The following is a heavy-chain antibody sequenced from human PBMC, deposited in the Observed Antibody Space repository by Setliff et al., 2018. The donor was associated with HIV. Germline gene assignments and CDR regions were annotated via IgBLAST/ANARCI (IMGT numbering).Heavy chain of an antibody. CDR1: GYSISSDYC. V-gene: IGHV4-38-2*01. D-gene: IGHD3-10*01. CDR3: ARSIYGSGTYPLDV. Sequence: PSETLSLTCGVSGYSISSDYCWGWIRQPPGKGLEWIGRAYISESSHYNPSLKSRVTISVDTSKDQFSLRLVSLTTADTAVYYCARSIYGSGTYPLDVWGPGTLVTVSS. J-gene: IGHJ4*02. CDR2: AYISESS.